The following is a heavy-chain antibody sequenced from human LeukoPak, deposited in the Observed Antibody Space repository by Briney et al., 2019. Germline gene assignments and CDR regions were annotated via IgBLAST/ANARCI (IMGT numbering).Heavy chain of an antibody. CDR1: GGSINSYY. CDR2: IHYSGST. CDR3: ARGGSAGPAD. V-gene: IGHV4-59*12. J-gene: IGHJ4*02. Sequence: PSETLSPTCSVSGGSINSYYWSWIRQPPGEGLEWIGYIHYSGSTNYNPSLKSRVTISIVTSKNQFSLKLTSVTAADTAMYYCARGGSAGPADWGQGTLVTVSS. D-gene: IGHD1-26*01.